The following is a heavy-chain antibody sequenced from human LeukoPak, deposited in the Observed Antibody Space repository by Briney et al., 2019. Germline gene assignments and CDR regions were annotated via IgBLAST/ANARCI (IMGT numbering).Heavy chain of an antibody. V-gene: IGHV1-8*01. Sequence: ASVKVSCKASGYTFTSYDINWVRQATGQGLEWMGWMNPNSGNTGYAQKFQGRVTMTRNTSISTAYMELSSLRSEDTAVYYCARRRRWVRAFDIWGQGTMVTVSS. CDR1: GYTFTSYD. CDR3: ARRRRWVRAFDI. D-gene: IGHD4-23*01. CDR2: MNPNSGNT. J-gene: IGHJ3*02.